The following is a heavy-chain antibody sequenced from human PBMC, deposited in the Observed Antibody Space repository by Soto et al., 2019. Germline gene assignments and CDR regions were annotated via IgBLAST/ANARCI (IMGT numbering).Heavy chain of an antibody. J-gene: IGHJ5*02. Sequence: GGSLRLSCAASGFTFSSYSMNWVRQAPGKGLEWVSSISSSRSYIYYADSVKGRFTISRDNAKNSRYRQMNSLRAEDTAVYDCARARGPPNWFDPWGQGTLVTVSS. D-gene: IGHD3-10*01. CDR1: GFTFSSYS. CDR2: ISSSRSYI. V-gene: IGHV3-21*01. CDR3: ARARGPPNWFDP.